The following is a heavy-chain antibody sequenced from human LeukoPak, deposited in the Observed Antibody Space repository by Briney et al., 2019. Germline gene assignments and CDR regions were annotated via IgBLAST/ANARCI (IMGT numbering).Heavy chain of an antibody. J-gene: IGHJ5*02. Sequence: GESLKISCKGSGYRFTSDWIGWVRQMPGKGLEWMGIIYPGDSDTRYSPSFQGQVTISADKSISTAYLQWSSLKASDTAMYYCARLKDCSSTSCYFGWFDPWGQGTLVTVSS. D-gene: IGHD2-2*01. CDR3: ARLKDCSSTSCYFGWFDP. V-gene: IGHV5-51*01. CDR1: GYRFTSDW. CDR2: IYPGDSDT.